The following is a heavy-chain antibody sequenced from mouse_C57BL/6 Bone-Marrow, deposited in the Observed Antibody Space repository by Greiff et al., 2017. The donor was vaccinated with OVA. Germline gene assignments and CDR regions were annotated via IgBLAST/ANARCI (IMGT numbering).Heavy chain of an antibody. Sequence: QVQLQQSGPELVKPGASVKISCKASGYAFSSSWMNWVKQRPGKGLEWIGRIYPGDGDTNYNGKFKGKATLTADKSSSTAYMQLSSLTSEDSAVYFCARLRPMHYWGQGTSVTVSS. J-gene: IGHJ4*01. V-gene: IGHV1-82*01. CDR2: IYPGDGDT. CDR3: ARLRPMHY. D-gene: IGHD2-12*01. CDR1: GYAFSSSW.